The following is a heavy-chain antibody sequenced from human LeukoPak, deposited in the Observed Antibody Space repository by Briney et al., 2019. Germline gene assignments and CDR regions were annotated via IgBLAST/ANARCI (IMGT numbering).Heavy chain of an antibody. J-gene: IGHJ4*02. CDR3: ASFGGDDFWSGYYGF. CDR2: IIPIFGTA. Sequence: SVKVSCKASGGTFSSYAISWVRQAPGQGLEWMGRIIPIFGTANYAQKFQGRVTITTDESTSTAYMELSSLRSEDTAVYYCASFGGDDFWSGYYGFWGQGTLVTVSS. D-gene: IGHD3-3*01. CDR1: GGTFSSYA. V-gene: IGHV1-69*05.